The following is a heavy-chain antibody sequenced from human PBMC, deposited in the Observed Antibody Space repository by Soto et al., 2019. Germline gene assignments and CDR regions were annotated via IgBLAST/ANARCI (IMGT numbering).Heavy chain of an antibody. D-gene: IGHD3-3*01. CDR2: ISSGGSQ. J-gene: IGHJ4*02. V-gene: IGHV3-66*01. Sequence: EVQLVESGGGLVQPGGSLRLSCAASGFTVSNLYMTWVRQAPGKGLEWVSVISSGGSQYYADSVKGRFTISRDNSKNKVYLQMNSLRAGDTAIYYCARDTLGGAYDFWHGGQGTLVTVSS. CDR3: ARDTLGGAYDFWH. CDR1: GFTVSNLY.